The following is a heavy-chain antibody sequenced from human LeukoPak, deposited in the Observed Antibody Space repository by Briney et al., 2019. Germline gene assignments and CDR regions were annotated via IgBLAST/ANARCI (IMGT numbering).Heavy chain of an antibody. Sequence: SETLSLTCTVSGGSISSSSYYWGWIRQPPGKGLEWIGSIYYSGSTYYNPSLKSRATISVDTSKNQFSLKLSSVTAADTAVYYCASGDTATALFDYWGQGTLVTVSS. CDR3: ASGDTATALFDY. CDR1: GGSISSSSYY. V-gene: IGHV4-39*07. CDR2: IYYSGST. J-gene: IGHJ4*02. D-gene: IGHD5-18*01.